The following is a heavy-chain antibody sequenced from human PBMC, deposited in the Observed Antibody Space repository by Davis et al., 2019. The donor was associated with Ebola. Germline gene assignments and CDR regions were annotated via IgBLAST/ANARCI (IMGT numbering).Heavy chain of an antibody. CDR1: GFSLSTSGAG. CDR2: IYWDDDK. Sequence: SGPTLVKPTQTLTLTCTFSGFSLSTSGAGVAWIRQSPGKALEWLALIYWDDDKRYSPSLKNRLSIPKDTSKNQVVLTMTNMDPVDTATYYCAHSQHFYYSDSSGTCDYWGQGALVTVSS. J-gene: IGHJ4*02. V-gene: IGHV2-5*02. CDR3: AHSQHFYYSDSSGTCDY. D-gene: IGHD3-22*01.